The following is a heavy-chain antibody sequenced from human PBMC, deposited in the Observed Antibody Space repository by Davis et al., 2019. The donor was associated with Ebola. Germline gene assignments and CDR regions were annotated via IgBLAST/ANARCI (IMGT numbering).Heavy chain of an antibody. J-gene: IGHJ4*02. D-gene: IGHD6-6*01. Sequence: GESLKISCAASGFTLSGYGMHWVRQAPGRGLEWVAVIWSDGNYRLYADSVRGRFTISRDNSKNTLYLQMNSLRAEDTAVYYCAKDRRQLVGPESWGQGTLVTVSS. CDR1: GFTLSGYG. CDR3: AKDRRQLVGPES. V-gene: IGHV3-33*06. CDR2: IWSDGNYR.